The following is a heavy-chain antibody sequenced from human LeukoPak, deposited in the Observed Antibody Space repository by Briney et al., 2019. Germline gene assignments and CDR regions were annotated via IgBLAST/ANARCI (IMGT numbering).Heavy chain of an antibody. J-gene: IGHJ4*02. V-gene: IGHV3-23*01. D-gene: IGHD2-2*01. CDR3: AKDSLRTVPKASFDS. CDR2: ISASGSST. CDR1: GFTFSNYG. Sequence: GGTLRLSCAASGFTFSNYGMSWVRQAPGKGLERVSSISASGSSTYYADSVKGRFTIPRDNSKNTLFLQMNSLRAEDRAVYYCAKDSLRTVPKASFDSWGQGTLVTVSS.